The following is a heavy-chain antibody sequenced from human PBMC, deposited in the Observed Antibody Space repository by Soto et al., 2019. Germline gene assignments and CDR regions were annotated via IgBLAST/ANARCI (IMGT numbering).Heavy chain of an antibody. D-gene: IGHD6-25*01. J-gene: IGHJ6*02. CDR1: GGTFSTYT. CDR2: VIPILNMA. CDR3: ARPPAYSSAPKKNSVMAV. V-gene: IGHV1-69*02. Sequence: GASVKVSCKASGGTFSTYTISWVRQAPGQGLEWMGRVIPILNMANYAQKFQGRVTITADKSTSTAYMILSSLRSEDTAVYYCARPPAYSSAPKKNSVMAVWPQGTTAPVSS.